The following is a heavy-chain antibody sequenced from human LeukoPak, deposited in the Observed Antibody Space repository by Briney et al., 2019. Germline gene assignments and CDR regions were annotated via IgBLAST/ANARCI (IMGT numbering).Heavy chain of an antibody. CDR2: VNTDGRST. V-gene: IGHV3-74*01. D-gene: IGHD1-26*01. J-gene: IGHJ4*02. CDR1: GFTFSSYW. CDR3: AREGRIMGATIDY. Sequence: GGSLRLSCAASGFTFSSYWTHWVRQAPGKGLVWVSRVNTDGRSTSYADSVKGRFTISRDNAKDTLYLQTDSLRAEDTAVYYCAREGRIMGATIDYWGQGALVTVSS.